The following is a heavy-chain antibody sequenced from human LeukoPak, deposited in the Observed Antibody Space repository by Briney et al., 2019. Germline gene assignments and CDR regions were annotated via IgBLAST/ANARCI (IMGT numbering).Heavy chain of an antibody. CDR1: GGSFSGYY. J-gene: IGHJ6*03. Sequence: KPSETLSLTCAVYGGSFSGYYWSWIRQPPGKRLEWIGEINHSGSTNYNPSLKSRVTISVDTSKNQFSLKLSSVTAADTAVYYCARWVVAADYYYYMDVWGKGTTVTVSS. D-gene: IGHD2-15*01. CDR2: INHSGST. CDR3: ARWVVAADYYYYMDV. V-gene: IGHV4-34*01.